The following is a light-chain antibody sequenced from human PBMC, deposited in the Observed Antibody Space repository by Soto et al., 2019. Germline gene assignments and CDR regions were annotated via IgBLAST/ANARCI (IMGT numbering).Light chain of an antibody. CDR2: DVS. Sequence: DIQMTQSPSTLSSSVVYRVISTCRASQTVERWMAWYQQKPGKAPKLLISDVSTLQSGVPSRFSGSGSGTDFTLTISSLQPEDFATYYCQQSYSTPRTFGQGTKVDIK. J-gene: IGKJ1*01. CDR3: QQSYSTPRT. CDR1: QTVERW. V-gene: IGKV1-39*01.